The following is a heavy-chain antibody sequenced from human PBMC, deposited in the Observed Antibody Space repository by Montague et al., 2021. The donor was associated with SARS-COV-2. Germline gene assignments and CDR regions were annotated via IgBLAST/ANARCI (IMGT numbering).Heavy chain of an antibody. Sequence: SETLSLTCTVSGESISGFYWSWIRQPAGKGLEWIGRVSASGSTNYNPSLNSRVTMSVDTSKKQFSLRLSPVTAAGTAVYYCARDAVAAPGTFDYWGQGTLVTVSS. J-gene: IGHJ4*02. D-gene: IGHD6-13*01. V-gene: IGHV4-4*07. CDR1: GESISGFY. CDR2: VSASGST. CDR3: ARDAVAAPGTFDY.